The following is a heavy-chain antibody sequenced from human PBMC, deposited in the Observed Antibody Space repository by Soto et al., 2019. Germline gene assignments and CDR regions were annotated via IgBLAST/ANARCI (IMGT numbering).Heavy chain of an antibody. CDR2: IYYSGST. V-gene: IGHV4-61*01. CDR1: GGSVSRGSYY. D-gene: IGHD3-22*01. Sequence: SETLSLTCTVSGGSVSRGSYYWSWILQPPGKGLEWIGYIYYSGSTNYNPSLKSRVTISVDTSKNQFSLKLSSVTAADTAVYYCARGSYDSSGYLPYYFDYWGQGTLVTVSS. CDR3: ARGSYDSSGYLPYYFDY. J-gene: IGHJ4*02.